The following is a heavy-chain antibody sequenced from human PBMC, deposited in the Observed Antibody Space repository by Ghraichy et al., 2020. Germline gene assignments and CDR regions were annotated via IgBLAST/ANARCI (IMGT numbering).Heavy chain of an antibody. CDR2: IYYSGST. V-gene: IGHV4-59*01. Sequence: SETLSLTCTVSGGSISSYYWSWIRQPPGKGLEWIGYIYYSGSTNYNPSLKSRVTISVDTSKNQFSLKLSSVTAADTAVYYCARGGYSGYDYFDYWGQGTLVTVSS. CDR3: ARGGYSGYDYFDY. CDR1: GGSISSYY. J-gene: IGHJ4*02. D-gene: IGHD5-12*01.